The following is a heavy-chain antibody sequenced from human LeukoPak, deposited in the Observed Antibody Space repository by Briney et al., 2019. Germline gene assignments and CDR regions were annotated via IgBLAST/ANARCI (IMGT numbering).Heavy chain of an antibody. V-gene: IGHV1-18*01. CDR1: GYTFTMYG. CDR2: ISAYNGNT. Sequence: ASVKVSCKASGYTFTMYGITWVRQAPGQGLEWMGWISAYNGNTNYAQKLQGRVTMTTDTSTSTAYMELRSLRSDDTAVYYCARGGDSYGPYYYHYYMDVWGKGTTVTVSS. J-gene: IGHJ6*03. D-gene: IGHD5-18*01. CDR3: ARGGDSYGPYYYHYYMDV.